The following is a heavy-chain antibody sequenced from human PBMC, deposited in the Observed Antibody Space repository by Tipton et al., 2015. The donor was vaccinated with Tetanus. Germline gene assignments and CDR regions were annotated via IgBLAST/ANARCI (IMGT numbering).Heavy chain of an antibody. CDR1: GYSFTSHW. V-gene: IGHV5-51*01. CDR2: IFPDDSDT. Sequence: QLVQSGADVKKPGESLKISCKASGYSFTSHWIGWVRQMPGKGLEWMGMIFPDDSDTRYSPSFQGHVPFSVDKSTSTVYLQWSSLKASATAMYFCARMYSTSSPFDHWGQGTLVAVSS. D-gene: IGHD6-6*01. J-gene: IGHJ4*02. CDR3: ARMYSTSSPFDH.